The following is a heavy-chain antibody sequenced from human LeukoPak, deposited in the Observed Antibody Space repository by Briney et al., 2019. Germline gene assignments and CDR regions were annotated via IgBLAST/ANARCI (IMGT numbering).Heavy chain of an antibody. V-gene: IGHV4-38-2*02. CDR3: ARLAYSSGWFDY. J-gene: IGHJ4*02. Sequence: PSETLSLTCTVSGDSISSVYYWAWVRQPPGKGLEWIGNIYHSGSTYYNPSLNSRVTMSLDVSKNQFSLKLTSVSAADTAVYYCARLAYSSGWFDYWGQGTLVSVSS. D-gene: IGHD6-19*01. CDR2: IYHSGST. CDR1: GDSISSVYY.